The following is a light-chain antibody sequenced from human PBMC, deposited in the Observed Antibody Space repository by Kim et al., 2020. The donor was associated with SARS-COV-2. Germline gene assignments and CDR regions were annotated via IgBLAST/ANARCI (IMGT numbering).Light chain of an antibody. V-gene: IGKV1-13*02. Sequence: AIHLTQSPSSLSASVGDRVTISCRASQAISTALSWYQQKPGKAPKLLIYEASRLESGVPSRFSGSGSGTDFTLTISSLQPEDFATYYCQQFNSYVPATFGPGTKVDIK. CDR1: QAISTA. J-gene: IGKJ3*01. CDR2: EAS. CDR3: QQFNSYVPAT.